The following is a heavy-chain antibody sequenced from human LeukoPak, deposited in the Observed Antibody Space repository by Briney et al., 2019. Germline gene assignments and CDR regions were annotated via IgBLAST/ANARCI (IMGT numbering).Heavy chain of an antibody. D-gene: IGHD3-3*01. CDR3: AKSADNYYYYYMDV. CDR1: GITFSSYG. Sequence: GGSLRLSCAAFGITFSSYGMNWVRQAPGKGLEWVSSISTSSSYIYYADSVKGRFTISRDNAKNSLYLQMNSLRAEDTAVYYCAKSADNYYYYYMDVWGKGTTVTVSS. J-gene: IGHJ6*03. V-gene: IGHV3-21*01. CDR2: ISTSSSYI.